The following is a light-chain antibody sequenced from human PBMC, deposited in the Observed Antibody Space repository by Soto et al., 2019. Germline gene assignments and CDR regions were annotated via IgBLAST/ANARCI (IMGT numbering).Light chain of an antibody. CDR1: QTVSSSH. CDR2: GAS. J-gene: IGKJ2*01. V-gene: IGKV3-20*01. Sequence: EGVLTQSPGTLSLSPGERATLSCRASQTVSSSHLAWYQQKPGQAPRLLIYGASDRATDIPDRFSGSGSGTDFTLTISRLEPEDFAVYYCQHFGSSPPKYTFGQWTKLEIK. CDR3: QHFGSSPPKYT.